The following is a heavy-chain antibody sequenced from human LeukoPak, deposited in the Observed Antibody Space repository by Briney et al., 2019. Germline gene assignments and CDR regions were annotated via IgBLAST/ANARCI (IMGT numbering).Heavy chain of an antibody. CDR1: GGPISSSSYY. D-gene: IGHD3-3*01. CDR2: IYYSGST. CDR3: AGNYDFWSGYYKLDY. V-gene: IGHV4-39*01. J-gene: IGHJ4*02. Sequence: SETLSLTCTVSGGPISSSSYYWGWIRQPPGKGLEWIGSIYYSGSTYYNPSLKSRVTIFVDTSKNQFYLKLSSVTAADTAVYYCAGNYDFWSGYYKLDYWGQGTLVTVSS.